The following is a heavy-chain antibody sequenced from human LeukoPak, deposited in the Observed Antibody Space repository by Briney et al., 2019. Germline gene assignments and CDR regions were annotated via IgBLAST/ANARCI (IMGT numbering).Heavy chain of an antibody. V-gene: IGHV3-48*04. CDR2: ISSTSNTI. D-gene: IGHD3-10*01. Sequence: GGSLRLSCAASGFTFSRYSMNWVRQAPGKGLEGVSYISSTSNTIYYTDSVKGRFTISRDNAKNSLYLQMNSLRAEDTAVYYCGSGSYYEIDSWGQGNLVTVSS. CDR3: GSGSYYEIDS. J-gene: IGHJ4*02. CDR1: GFTFSRYS.